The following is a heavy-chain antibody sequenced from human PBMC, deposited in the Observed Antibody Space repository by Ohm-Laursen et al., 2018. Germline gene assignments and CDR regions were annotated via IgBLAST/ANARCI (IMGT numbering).Heavy chain of an antibody. CDR2: IKQDGSQK. Sequence: GSLRLSCAASGFTFSSYWMSWVRQAPGKGLEWVANIKQDGSQKNYVDSVKGRFTISRDNAKNSLYLQMNSLRAEDTAVYYCFSGYGRGYYFDYWGQGTLVTVSS. J-gene: IGHJ4*02. D-gene: IGHD5-12*01. V-gene: IGHV3-7*01. CDR3: FSGYGRGYYFDY. CDR1: GFTFSSYW.